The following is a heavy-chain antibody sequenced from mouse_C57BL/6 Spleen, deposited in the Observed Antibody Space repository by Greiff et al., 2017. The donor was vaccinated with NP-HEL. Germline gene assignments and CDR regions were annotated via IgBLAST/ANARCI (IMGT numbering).Heavy chain of an antibody. V-gene: IGHV1-22*01. J-gene: IGHJ2*01. CDR1: GYTFTDYN. Sequence: VQLQQSGPELVKPGASVKMSCKASGYTFTDYNMHWVKQSHGKSLEWIGYINPNNGGTSYNQKFKGKATLTVNKSSSTAYMELRSLTSEESAVYYCAREEYGSSPFDYWGQGTTLTVSS. D-gene: IGHD1-1*01. CDR3: AREEYGSSPFDY. CDR2: INPNNGGT.